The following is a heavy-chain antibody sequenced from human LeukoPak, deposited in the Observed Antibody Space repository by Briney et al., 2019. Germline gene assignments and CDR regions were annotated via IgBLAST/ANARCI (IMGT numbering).Heavy chain of an antibody. CDR1: GFIFRNYW. Sequence: GGSLRLSCAASGFIFRNYWMHWVRQAPRKGLVWVARINQNGITTTYTDSVKGRFTISRDNAKNTLYLQMNSLRAEDTAVYYCARDFAGDRDYWGQGTLVTVSS. V-gene: IGHV3-74*01. CDR2: INQNGITT. J-gene: IGHJ4*02. CDR3: ARDFAGDRDY. D-gene: IGHD4-17*01.